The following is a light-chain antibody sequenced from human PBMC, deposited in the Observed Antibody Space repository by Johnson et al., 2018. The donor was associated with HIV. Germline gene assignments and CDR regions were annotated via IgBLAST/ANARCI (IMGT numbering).Light chain of an antibody. J-gene: IGLJ1*01. V-gene: IGLV1-51*01. CDR3: GTWNNSLRGAYV. CDR1: SSNVGNNY. CDR2: ENN. Sequence: QSVLTQPPSVSAAPGQKVTISCSGSSSNVGNNYVSWYQQLPGTAPKLLIYENNKRPSGIPDRFSGSKSGTSATLGITGLQTGDEADYYCGTWNNSLRGAYVFGTGTKVTVL.